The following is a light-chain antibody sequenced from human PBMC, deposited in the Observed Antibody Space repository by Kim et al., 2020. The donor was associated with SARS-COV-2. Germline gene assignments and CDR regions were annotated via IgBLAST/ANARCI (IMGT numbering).Light chain of an antibody. CDR1: RGIRND. CDR2: AAY. V-gene: IGKV1-6*01. Sequence: AIQMTQSPSSLSASVGDSVTITCRASRGIRNDLGWYQQKPGQAPKLLIYAAYELQSGVPSRFSGGGFSTEFTLTISSLQPEDFATYWCLQDYDSPFTFGGGTKVDIK. CDR3: LQDYDSPFT. J-gene: IGKJ4*01.